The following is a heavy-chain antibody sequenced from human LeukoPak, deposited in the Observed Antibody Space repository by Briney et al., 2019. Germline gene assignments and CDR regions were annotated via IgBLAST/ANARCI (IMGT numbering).Heavy chain of an antibody. D-gene: IGHD3-10*01. CDR2: IRYDGSNK. Sequence: GGSLRLSCAASGFTFSSYGMHWVRQAPGKGLEWVAFIRYDGSNKYYADSVKGRFTISRDNSKNTLYLQMNSLRAEDTAVYYCAKDNWALYGSWSYLGYWGQGTLVTVSS. J-gene: IGHJ4*02. V-gene: IGHV3-30*02. CDR1: GFTFSSYG. CDR3: AKDNWALYGSWSYLGY.